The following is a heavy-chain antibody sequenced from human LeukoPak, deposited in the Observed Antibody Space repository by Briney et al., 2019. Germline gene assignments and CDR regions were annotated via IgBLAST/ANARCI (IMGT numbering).Heavy chain of an antibody. J-gene: IGHJ4*02. D-gene: IGHD6-19*01. V-gene: IGHV3-23*01. Sequence: GGSLRLSCAASGFTFSSYAMSWVRQAPGKGLEWVSAISGSGGGTYYADSVKGRFTISRDNSKNTLYLQMNSLRAEDTAVYYCAKDGDAVAGIDPYYFDYWGQGTLVTVSS. CDR3: AKDGDAVAGIDPYYFDY. CDR2: ISGSGGGT. CDR1: GFTFSSYA.